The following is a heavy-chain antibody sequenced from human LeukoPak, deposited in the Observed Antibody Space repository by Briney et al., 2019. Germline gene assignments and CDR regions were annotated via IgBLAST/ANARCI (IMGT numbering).Heavy chain of an antibody. CDR3: ARGAWEPEM. D-gene: IGHD1-26*01. Sequence: PGGSLRLSCATSGFTFSRFYMTWVRQTPGKGLEWVASTQQDGSDKYYVDSVKGRFTISRDNARNSLYLQMNSLRAEDTAVYYCARGAWEPEMWGQGTMVTVSS. V-gene: IGHV3-7*04. CDR1: GFTFSRFY. J-gene: IGHJ3*02. CDR2: TQQDGSDK.